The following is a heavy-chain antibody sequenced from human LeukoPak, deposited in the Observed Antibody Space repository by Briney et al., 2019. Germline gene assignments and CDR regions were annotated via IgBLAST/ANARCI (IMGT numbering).Heavy chain of an antibody. CDR3: VKDLWVDTAMATEFDY. V-gene: IGHV3-23*01. CDR2: ISGSGGST. Sequence: GGSLRLSCAASGFTFSSYAMSWVRQAPGKGLEWVSAISGSGGSTYYADSVKGRFTISRDNSKNTLYLQMNSLRAEDTAVYYCVKDLWVDTAMATEFDYWGQGTLVTVSS. CDR1: GFTFSSYA. D-gene: IGHD5-18*01. J-gene: IGHJ4*02.